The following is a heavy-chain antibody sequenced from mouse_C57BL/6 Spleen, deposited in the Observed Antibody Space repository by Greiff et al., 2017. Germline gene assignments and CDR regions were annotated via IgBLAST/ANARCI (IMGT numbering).Heavy chain of an antibody. CDR3: ARGGKTGWAY. CDR2: IDPSDSET. CDR1: GYTFTSYW. V-gene: IGHV1-52*01. Sequence: QVQLQQPGAELVRPGSSVKLSCKASGYTFTSYWMHWVKQRPIQGLEWIGNIDPSDSETHYNQKFKDKATLTVDKSSSTAYMQLSSLTSEDSAVYYCARGGKTGWAYWGQGTLVTVSA. D-gene: IGHD4-1*01. J-gene: IGHJ3*01.